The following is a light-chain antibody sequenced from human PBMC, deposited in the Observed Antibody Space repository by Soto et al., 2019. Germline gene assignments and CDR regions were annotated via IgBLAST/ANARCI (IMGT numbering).Light chain of an antibody. J-gene: IGLJ2*01. CDR2: EDT. V-gene: IGLV2-23*01. CDR3: CSHAGSSTYVV. Sequence: QSALTQPASVSGSPGQSIAISCTGTSSDVGGYNLVSWYQQHPGKAPKFLIYEDTKRPSGVSDRFSGSKSGNTASLTISGLQAEDEADYYCCSHAGSSTYVVFGGGTKRTVL. CDR1: SSDVGGYNL.